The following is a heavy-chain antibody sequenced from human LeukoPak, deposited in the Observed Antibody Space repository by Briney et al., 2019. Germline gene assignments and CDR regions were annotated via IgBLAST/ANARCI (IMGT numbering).Heavy chain of an antibody. J-gene: IGHJ6*02. CDR1: GYSFTSYW. Sequence: GESLKISCKGSGYSFTSYWIGWVRQIPGKGLEWMGIIYPGDSDTRYSPSFQGQVTISADKSISTAYLQWSSLKASDTAMYYCARLSSAVYYDSTTGGAADVWGQGTTVTVSS. V-gene: IGHV5-51*01. CDR3: ARLSSAVYYDSTTGGAADV. CDR2: IYPGDSDT. D-gene: IGHD3-22*01.